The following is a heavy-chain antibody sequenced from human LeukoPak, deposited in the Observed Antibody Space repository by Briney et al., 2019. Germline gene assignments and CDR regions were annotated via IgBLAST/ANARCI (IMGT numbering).Heavy chain of an antibody. CDR3: ARERLGSLDY. Sequence: ASVTVSSKTSAGTFSNYAISWVRQAHGQALEWMGGIIPIFGTANYAQQFQCRVTITTEQSTSTAYMELSSLRSEDTVVYYCARERLGSLDYCGQGPLVTVSS. V-gene: IGHV1-69*05. J-gene: IGHJ4*02. CDR2: IIPIFGTA. CDR1: AGTFSNYA. D-gene: IGHD3-9*01.